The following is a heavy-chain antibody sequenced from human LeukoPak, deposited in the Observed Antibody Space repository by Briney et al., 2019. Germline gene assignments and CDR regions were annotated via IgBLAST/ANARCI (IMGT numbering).Heavy chain of an antibody. V-gene: IGHV3-30-3*01. J-gene: IGHJ5*02. CDR1: GFTFSSYA. CDR2: ISYDGSNK. Sequence: GGSLRLSCAASGFTFSSYAMSWVRQAPGKGLEWVAVISYDGSNKYYADSVKGRFTISRDNSKNTLYLRMNSLRAEDTAVYYCARDHEMATITGWFGPWGQGTLVTVSS. CDR3: ARDHEMATITGWFGP. D-gene: IGHD4-4*01.